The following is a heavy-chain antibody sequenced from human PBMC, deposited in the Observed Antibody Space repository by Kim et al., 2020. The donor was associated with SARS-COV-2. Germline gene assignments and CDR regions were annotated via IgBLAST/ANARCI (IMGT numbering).Heavy chain of an antibody. CDR2: ISAYNDNT. Sequence: ASVKVSCKASGYTFTSYGISWVRQAPGQGLEWMGWISAYNDNTNYAQKLQGRVTMTTDTSTSTAYMELRSLRSDDTAVYYCARALDSIAVAGYDYWGQGTLVTVSS. CDR1: GYTFTSYG. CDR3: ARALDSIAVAGYDY. D-gene: IGHD6-19*01. V-gene: IGHV1-18*04. J-gene: IGHJ4*02.